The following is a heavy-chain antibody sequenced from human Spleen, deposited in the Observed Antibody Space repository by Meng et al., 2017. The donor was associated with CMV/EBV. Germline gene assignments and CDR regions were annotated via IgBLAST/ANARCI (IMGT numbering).Heavy chain of an antibody. Sequence: GESLKISCVVSGFTFNKFWMTWVRQAPGKGLEWVAVVWYDGSNAYYSDSVEGRFTISRDNSKSTLYLQMNSLRAEDTAVYYCARALVYVDAFDIWGQGTMVTVSS. D-gene: IGHD5/OR15-5a*01. J-gene: IGHJ3*02. CDR3: ARALVYVDAFDI. CDR1: GFTFNKFW. V-gene: IGHV3-33*07. CDR2: VWYDGSNA.